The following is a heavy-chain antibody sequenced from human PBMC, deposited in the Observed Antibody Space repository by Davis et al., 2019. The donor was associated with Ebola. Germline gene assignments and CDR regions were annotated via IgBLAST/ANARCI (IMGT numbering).Heavy chain of an antibody. J-gene: IGHJ3*02. Sequence: ASVKVSCKASGYTFTYRYLHWVRQAPGQGLEWMGIINPSGGSTSYAQKFQGRVTMTRDTSTSTVYMELSSLRSEATAVYYCARGISSWYTAFDIWGQGTMVTVSS. CDR3: ARGISSWYTAFDI. CDR2: INPSGGST. CDR1: GYTFTYRY. D-gene: IGHD6-13*01. V-gene: IGHV1-46*01.